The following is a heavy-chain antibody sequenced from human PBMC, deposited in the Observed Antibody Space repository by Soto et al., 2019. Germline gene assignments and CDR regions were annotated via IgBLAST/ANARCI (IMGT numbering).Heavy chain of an antibody. V-gene: IGHV1-18*01. CDR1: GYTFTSYG. Sequence: QVQLVQSGAEVKKPGASVKVSCKASGYTFTSYGISWVRQAPGQGLEWMGWMSAYNGNTNYAQKLHGRVTMTTDTSTSTAYMELRSLRSDDTAVYYCARASAYDILASYYLQSMNPHPPTYWGQGTLVTVSS. D-gene: IGHD3-9*01. CDR2: MSAYNGNT. J-gene: IGHJ4*02. CDR3: ARASAYDILASYYLQSMNPHPPTY.